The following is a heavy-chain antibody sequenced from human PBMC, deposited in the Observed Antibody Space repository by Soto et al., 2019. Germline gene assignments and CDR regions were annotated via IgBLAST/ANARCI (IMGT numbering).Heavy chain of an antibody. J-gene: IGHJ5*02. CDR2: IRGTGLNT. Sequence: FLRLSCVGSGFVFKNFAINWVRQPPGKGLEWVSVIRGTGLNTYYAASVKGRFNISRDNSKNTVYLQMDSLKVEDTAVYYCAKRASPANIDNWFDPWGPGTQVTVSS. V-gene: IGHV3-23*01. CDR3: AKRASPANIDNWFDP. CDR1: GFVFKNFA.